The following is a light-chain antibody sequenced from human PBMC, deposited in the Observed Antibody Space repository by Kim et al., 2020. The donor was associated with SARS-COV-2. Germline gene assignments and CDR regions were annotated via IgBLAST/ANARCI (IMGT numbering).Light chain of an antibody. CDR3: QQRSKWPLT. V-gene: IGKV3-11*01. J-gene: IGKJ4*01. CDR1: QSIGNY. CDR2: DAS. Sequence: EIVLTQSPATLSVSPGERATLSCRAHQSIGNYLVWYQQKPGQGPRLLIYDASNRASGIPARFSGSGSGTDFTLTISSLEPEDSAVYYCQQRSKWPLTFGGGTKVDIK.